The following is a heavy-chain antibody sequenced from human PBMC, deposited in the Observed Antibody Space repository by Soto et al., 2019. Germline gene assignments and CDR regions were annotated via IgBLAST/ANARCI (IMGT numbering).Heavy chain of an antibody. CDR3: ARHSGYDYWSNYYSQGGYFGMDV. J-gene: IGHJ6*02. V-gene: IGHV5-51*01. D-gene: IGHD3-3*01. Sequence: PGESLKISCKASGYNFANYWIGWVRQRPGKGLEWMGIIYPGDSDTRYSPSFQGQVTISADRSISTAYLHWSSLKASDTATFYCARHSGYDYWSNYYSQGGYFGMDVWGQGTTVTVSS. CDR1: GYNFANYW. CDR2: IYPGDSDT.